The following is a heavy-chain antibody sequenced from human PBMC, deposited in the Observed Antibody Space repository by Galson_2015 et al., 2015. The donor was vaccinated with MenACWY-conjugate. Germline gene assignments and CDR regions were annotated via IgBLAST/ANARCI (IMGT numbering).Heavy chain of an antibody. CDR3: ARELAGSFDY. Sequence: SLRLSCAASGFTFSSYAIHWVRQAPGKGLEWVAIISYDGSNKYYADSVKGRFTISRDNSKNTLYLQMNSLRADDTAVYHCARELAGSFDYWGQGTLVTVSS. CDR1: GFTFSSYA. D-gene: IGHD6-19*01. CDR2: ISYDGSNK. V-gene: IGHV3-30*04. J-gene: IGHJ4*02.